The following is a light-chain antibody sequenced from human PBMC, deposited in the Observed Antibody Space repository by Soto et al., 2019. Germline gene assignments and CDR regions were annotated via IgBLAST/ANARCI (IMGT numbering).Light chain of an antibody. CDR2: AVT. Sequence: QSALTQPASVSGSPGQSIAISCTGTSSDVGGYDQVSWYQQHPGKAPKLMIYAVTNRPSGVSNRFSGSKSGNTASLTISGLQAEDEAEYYCSSYTGSGTFFGGGTKLPVL. J-gene: IGLJ2*01. V-gene: IGLV2-14*01. CDR3: SSYTGSGTF. CDR1: SSDVGGYDQ.